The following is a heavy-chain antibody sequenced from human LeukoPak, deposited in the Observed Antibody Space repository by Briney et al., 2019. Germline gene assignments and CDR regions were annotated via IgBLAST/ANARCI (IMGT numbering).Heavy chain of an antibody. J-gene: IGHJ3*01. CDR2: ISPTSSNI. D-gene: IGHD6-13*01. V-gene: IGHV3-11*04. Sequence: GGSVRLSCAASGFTFSDYYMSWIRQAPGKGPECVSYISPTSSNIFYVDSVKGRFTISRDNAKNSLYLQMNSLRAEDTAVYYCARAPIDSNSWYQAFDLWGQGTMVTVSS. CDR3: ARAPIDSNSWYQAFDL. CDR1: GFTFSDYY.